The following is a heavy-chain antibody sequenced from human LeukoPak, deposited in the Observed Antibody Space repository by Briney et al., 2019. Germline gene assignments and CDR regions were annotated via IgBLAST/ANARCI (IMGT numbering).Heavy chain of an antibody. J-gene: IGHJ4*02. CDR2: ISGSGGDT. Sequence: GGSLRLFCAASGFTFTTYAINWIRQAPGRGLEWVSGISGSGGDTYYADSVKGRFTISRDNSKNTLYLQMNSLRAEDTAVYYCAKARGYHYADGCDYWGQGTLVTVSS. V-gene: IGHV3-23*01. CDR3: AKARGYHYADGCDY. CDR1: GFTFTTYA. D-gene: IGHD5-18*01.